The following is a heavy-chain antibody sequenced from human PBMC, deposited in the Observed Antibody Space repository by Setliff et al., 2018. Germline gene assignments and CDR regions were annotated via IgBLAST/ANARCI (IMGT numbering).Heavy chain of an antibody. V-gene: IGHV4-59*01. J-gene: IGHJ1*01. Sequence: SETLSLTCTVSGGSISSYYWSWIRQPPGKGLEWIGYINYSGSTNYNPSLKSRVTISEDMSKNQFSLKVSSVTAADTAIYYCALSSSWFKDFQHWGQGTPVTVS. CDR2: INYSGST. D-gene: IGHD6-13*01. CDR3: ALSSSWFKDFQH. CDR1: GGSISSYY.